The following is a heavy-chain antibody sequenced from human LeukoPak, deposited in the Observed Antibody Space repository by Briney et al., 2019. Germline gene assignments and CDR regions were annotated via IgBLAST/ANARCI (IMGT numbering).Heavy chain of an antibody. V-gene: IGHV3-11*01. CDR1: GFNFSDHY. Sequence: GGSLRLSCAASGFNFSDHYTSWVRQTPGRPLEWVLYISGSGATLHHADSVKGRFTISRDNAKNSLSLQMNSLRAEDTALYYCARALYGSSGYYDYWGQGILVTVSS. J-gene: IGHJ4*02. CDR3: ARALYGSSGYYDY. D-gene: IGHD3-22*01. CDR2: ISGSGATL.